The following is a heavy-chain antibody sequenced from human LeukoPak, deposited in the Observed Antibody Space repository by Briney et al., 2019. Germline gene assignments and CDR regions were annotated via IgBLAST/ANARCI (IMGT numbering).Heavy chain of an antibody. Sequence: PGGSLRLSCETSGFSFSTYWMSWVRQPPGKGLEWVANIRQDGSEKYYVDSVKGRFTISRDIAKQSVFLQMNSLRAEDMAVYYCARLSAMVRGPEDIFYFEFWGLGTLVTVSA. D-gene: IGHD3-10*01. CDR3: ARLSAMVRGPEDIFYFEF. V-gene: IGHV3-7*01. CDR2: IRQDGSEK. CDR1: GFSFSTYW. J-gene: IGHJ4*02.